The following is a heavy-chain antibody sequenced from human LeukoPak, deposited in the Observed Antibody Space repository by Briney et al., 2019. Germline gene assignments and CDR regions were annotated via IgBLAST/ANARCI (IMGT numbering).Heavy chain of an antibody. CDR3: AGDSDCSGGSCYSDY. CDR2: IYSGGST. D-gene: IGHD2-15*01. V-gene: IGHV3-53*01. Sequence: GGSLRLSCAASGFTVSSNYMNWVRQAPGKGLEWVSLIYSGGSTYYADFVKGRFTISRDNSKNTLYLQMNSLRAEDTAVYYCAGDSDCSGGSCYSDYWGQGTLVTVSS. J-gene: IGHJ4*02. CDR1: GFTVSSNY.